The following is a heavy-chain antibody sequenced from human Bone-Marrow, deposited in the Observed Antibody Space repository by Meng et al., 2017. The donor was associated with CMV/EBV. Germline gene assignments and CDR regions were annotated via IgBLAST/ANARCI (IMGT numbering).Heavy chain of an antibody. V-gene: IGHV4-34*01. Sequence: SETLSLTCAVYGGSFSGYYWSWIRQPPGKGLEWIGEINHSGSTNYNPSLKSRVTISVDTSKNQFSLKLSSVTAADTAVYYCARQVRIKAAAFDIWGQGTMVTVSS. D-gene: IGHD2-15*01. CDR2: INHSGST. CDR3: ARQVRIKAAAFDI. CDR1: GGSFSGYY. J-gene: IGHJ3*02.